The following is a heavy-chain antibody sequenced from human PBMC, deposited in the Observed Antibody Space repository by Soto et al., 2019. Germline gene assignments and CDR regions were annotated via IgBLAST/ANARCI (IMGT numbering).Heavy chain of an antibody. Sequence: GGSLRLSCATSGFTFSRCDMNWVRQAPGKGLEWVSFISSSASYMYYADSVKGRFTISRDNSKNTLYLQMNSLRAEDTAVYYCARAPISGSPLGYFDYWGQGTLVTVSS. CDR3: ARAPISGSPLGYFDY. CDR2: ISSSASYM. J-gene: IGHJ4*02. D-gene: IGHD3-16*01. CDR1: GFTFSRCD. V-gene: IGHV3-21*01.